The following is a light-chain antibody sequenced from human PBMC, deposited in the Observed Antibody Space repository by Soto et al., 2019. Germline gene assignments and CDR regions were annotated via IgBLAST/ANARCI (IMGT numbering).Light chain of an antibody. J-gene: IGKJ1*01. Sequence: EIVLTQSPGTLSLSPGERATLSCRASQSVSSSYLAWHQQKPGQAPRPLIYGASSRAIGIPDRFSGSGSGTDFTLTISSLEPEDFAVYYCQQYGSSPWTFGQGTKVEIK. CDR3: QQYGSSPWT. CDR2: GAS. CDR1: QSVSSSY. V-gene: IGKV3-20*01.